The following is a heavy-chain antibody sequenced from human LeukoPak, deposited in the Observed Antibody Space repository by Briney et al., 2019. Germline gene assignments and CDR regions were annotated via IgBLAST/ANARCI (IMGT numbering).Heavy chain of an antibody. CDR2: ISGSGGST. J-gene: IGHJ4*02. V-gene: IGHV3-23*01. CDR3: ANPPPRVSFFGVQYYFDY. D-gene: IGHD3-3*01. Sequence: SGGSLRLSCAASGFTFSSYAMSWVRQAPGKRLEWVSAISGSGGSTYYADSVKGRFTISRDKSKNTLYLQMNSLTAADTAVYYCANPPPRVSFFGVQYYFDYWGQGTLVTVSS. CDR1: GFTFSSYA.